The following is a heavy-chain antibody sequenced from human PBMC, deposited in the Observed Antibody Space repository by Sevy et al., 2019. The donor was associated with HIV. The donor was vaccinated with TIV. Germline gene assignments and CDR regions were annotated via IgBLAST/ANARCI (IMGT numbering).Heavy chain of an antibody. CDR3: AKDGESYVWGSHYDY. CDR1: GFSFSNYG. V-gene: IGHV3-23*01. Sequence: GGSLRLSCEASGFSFSNYGMNWVRQAPGKGLEWVSGTSGRGGSTYYADSVKGRFTISRDNSKNTLYLQMNSLRAEDTAVYSCAKDGESYVWGSHYDYWGQGTLVTVSS. D-gene: IGHD3-16*01. J-gene: IGHJ4*02. CDR2: TSGRGGST.